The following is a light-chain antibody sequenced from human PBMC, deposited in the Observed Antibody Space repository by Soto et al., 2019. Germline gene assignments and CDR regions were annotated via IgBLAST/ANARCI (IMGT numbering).Light chain of an antibody. J-gene: IGLJ2*01. CDR3: SSYTSSSTLV. CDR2: EVS. V-gene: IGLV2-14*01. Sequence: QSALTQPASVSGSPGQSITISCTGTSSDVGGYNYVSWYQQHPGKAPKLIIYEVSNRPSGVSNRFSGSKSGSTASLTISGLRTEDEADYYCSSYTSSSTLVFGGGTKLTVL. CDR1: SSDVGGYNY.